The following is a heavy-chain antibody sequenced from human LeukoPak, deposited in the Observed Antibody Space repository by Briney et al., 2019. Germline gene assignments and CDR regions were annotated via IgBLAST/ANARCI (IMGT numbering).Heavy chain of an antibody. Sequence: ASVKVSCKASGYTFTGFYIYWVRQAPGLGLEWMGWINSNTGVTNYAQNSQGRVTMTRDTSITTVYMELGGLRSDDTAMYYCARDPSGDYHLYYGMDVRGQGTTVTVSS. J-gene: IGHJ6*02. CDR1: GYTFTGFY. CDR3: ARDPSGDYHLYYGMDV. D-gene: IGHD4-17*01. V-gene: IGHV1-2*02. CDR2: INSNTGVT.